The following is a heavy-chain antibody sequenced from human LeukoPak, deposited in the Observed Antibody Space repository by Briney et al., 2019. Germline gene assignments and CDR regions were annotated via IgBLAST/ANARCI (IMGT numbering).Heavy chain of an antibody. CDR2: IFPSGSA. V-gene: IGHV4-61*02. Sequence: SETLSLTCTVSNGSISSGRYYWSWIRQPAGEGLEWIGRIFPSGSANYSPSLKSRVTISVDTSKNQFSLILNSVTAADTAVYYCARQAPLDGDFDFWGQGTLVTVSS. J-gene: IGHJ4*02. CDR3: ARQAPLDGDFDF. CDR1: NGSISSGRYY. D-gene: IGHD3/OR15-3a*01.